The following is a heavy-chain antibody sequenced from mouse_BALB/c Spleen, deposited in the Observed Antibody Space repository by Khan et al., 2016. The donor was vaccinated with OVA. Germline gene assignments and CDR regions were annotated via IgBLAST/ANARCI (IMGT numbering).Heavy chain of an antibody. V-gene: IGHV9-3-1*01. Sequence: QIQLVQSGPELKKPGETVQISCKASGFTFTNYGMNWVKQAPGKGLKWMGWINTYTGEPTFADDFKGRFAFSLETSASTAYLQINSLKNEDTATYVSARVWYNGTMDCWGQGTSVTVSS. CDR1: GFTFTNYG. J-gene: IGHJ4*01. CDR2: INTYTGEP. D-gene: IGHD1-1*02. CDR3: ARVWYNGTMDC.